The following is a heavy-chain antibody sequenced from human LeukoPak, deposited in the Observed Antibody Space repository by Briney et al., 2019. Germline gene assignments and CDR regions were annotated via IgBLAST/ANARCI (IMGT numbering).Heavy chain of an antibody. CDR3: ARGHYDYVWGSYRPVYFDY. CDR2: MNPNSGNT. D-gene: IGHD3-16*02. Sequence: GDSVKVSCKASGYTFTSYDINWVRQATGQGLEWMGWMNPNSGNTGYAQKFQGRVTMTRDTFISTAYMELSSLRSEDTAVYYCARGHYDYVWGSYRPVYFDYWGQGTLVTVSS. CDR1: GYTFTSYD. J-gene: IGHJ4*02. V-gene: IGHV1-8*01.